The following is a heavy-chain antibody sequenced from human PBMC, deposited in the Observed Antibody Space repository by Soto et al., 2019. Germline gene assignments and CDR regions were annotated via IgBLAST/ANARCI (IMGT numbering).Heavy chain of an antibody. J-gene: IGHJ6*02. Sequence: VGSLRLSCAASGFTFSNAWMNWVRQAPGKGLEWVGRIKSKTDGGTTDYAAPVKGRFTISRDDSKNTLYLQMNSLKTEDTAVYYCTTDPGFVRWLQFESDVWGQGTTVTVSS. V-gene: IGHV3-15*07. D-gene: IGHD5-12*01. CDR3: TTDPGFVRWLQFESDV. CDR2: IKSKTDGGTT. CDR1: GFTFSNAW.